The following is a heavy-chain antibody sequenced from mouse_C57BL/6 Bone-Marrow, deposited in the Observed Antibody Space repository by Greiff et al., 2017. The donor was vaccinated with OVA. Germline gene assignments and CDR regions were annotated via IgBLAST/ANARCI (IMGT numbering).Heavy chain of an antibody. CDR2: IYPGSGNT. CDR1: GYTFTDYY. D-gene: IGHD3-3*01. CDR3: AEGVPYLGFAY. Sequence: VQVVESGAELVRPGASVKLSCKASGYTFTDYYINWVKQRPGQGLEWIARIYPGSGNTYYNEKFKGKATLTAEKSSSTAYMQLSSLTSEDSAVYFCAEGVPYLGFAYWGQGTLVTVSA. J-gene: IGHJ3*01. V-gene: IGHV1-76*01.